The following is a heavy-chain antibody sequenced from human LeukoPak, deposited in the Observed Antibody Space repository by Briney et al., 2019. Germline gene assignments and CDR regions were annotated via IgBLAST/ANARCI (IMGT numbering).Heavy chain of an antibody. V-gene: IGHV3-53*01. CDR3: ARDLGYSRTFGY. CDR2: IYSGGST. D-gene: IGHD6-13*01. CDR1: GFTVSSNY. Sequence: GGSLRLSCAASGFTVSSNYMSWVRQAPGKGLEWVSVIYSGGSTYYAVSVKGRFTISRDNSKNTLYLQMNSLRAEDTAVYYCARDLGYSRTFGYWGQGTLVTVSS. J-gene: IGHJ4*02.